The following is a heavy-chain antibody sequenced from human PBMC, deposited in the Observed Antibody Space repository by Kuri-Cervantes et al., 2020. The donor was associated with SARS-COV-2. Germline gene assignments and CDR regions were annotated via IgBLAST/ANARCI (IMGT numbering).Heavy chain of an antibody. CDR1: GASISDYY. CDR3: ATGTGYYPNDAFDI. V-gene: IGHV4-59*01. D-gene: IGHD3-9*01. Sequence: SETLSLTCNVSGASISDYYCSWIRQPPGRGLEWIGYIDPIGTTNFNPSLKSRVTMSVDTSKNHLSLSLSFVTAADTAVYYCATGTGYYPNDAFDIWGQGTMVTVSS. CDR2: IDPIGTT. J-gene: IGHJ3*02.